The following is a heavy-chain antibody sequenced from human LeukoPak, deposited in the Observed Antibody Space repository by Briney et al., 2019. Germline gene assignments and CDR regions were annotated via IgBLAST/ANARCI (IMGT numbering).Heavy chain of an antibody. V-gene: IGHV1-46*01. Sequence: ASVKVSCKASGYTFTSYYMHWVRQAPGQGLEWMGIINPGGGSTSYAQKFQGRVTMTRDTSTSTVYMELSSLRSEDTAVYYCARDPREQQQLVPWDYWGQGTLVTVSS. CDR2: INPGGGST. CDR1: GYTFTSYY. CDR3: ARDPREQQQLVPWDY. J-gene: IGHJ4*02. D-gene: IGHD6-13*01.